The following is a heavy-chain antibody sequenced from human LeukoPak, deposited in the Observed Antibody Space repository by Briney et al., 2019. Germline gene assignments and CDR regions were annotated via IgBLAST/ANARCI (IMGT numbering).Heavy chain of an antibody. J-gene: IGHJ3*02. Sequence: SETLSLTCAVYGGSFRGYYWSWIRQPPGKGLEWIGEINHSGSTNYNPSLKSRVTISVDTSKNQFSLKLSSVTAADTAVYYCASDYYGDYVRNAFDIWGQGTMVTVSS. CDR3: ASDYYGDYVRNAFDI. D-gene: IGHD4-17*01. V-gene: IGHV4-34*01. CDR1: GGSFRGYY. CDR2: INHSGST.